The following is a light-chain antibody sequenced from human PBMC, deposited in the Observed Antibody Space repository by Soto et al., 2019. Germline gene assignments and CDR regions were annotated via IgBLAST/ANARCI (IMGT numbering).Light chain of an antibody. Sequence: QSALTQPASVSGSPGQSITISCAGTMRDVGAYNLVSWYQQHPGRAPQLIIYEVRNRPSGISFRFSGSKSGNTASLTISGLQAEDEADYYCSSYTSESSLIVGGGTKLTVL. J-gene: IGLJ2*01. V-gene: IGLV2-14*01. CDR2: EVR. CDR3: SSYTSESSLI. CDR1: MRDVGAYNL.